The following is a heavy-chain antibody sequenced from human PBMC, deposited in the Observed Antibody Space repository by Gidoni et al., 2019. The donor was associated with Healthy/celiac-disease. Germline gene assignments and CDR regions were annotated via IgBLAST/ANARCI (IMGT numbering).Heavy chain of an antibody. Sequence: EVQLLESGGGLVQPGGSLRLSCAASGFTFSSYDMSWVRQAPGKGLEYVSASSGSGGSTYYADCVKGRFTITRDNSKNTLYLQMNSLRAEDTDVYYGAKGMTTIPLDPWGQGTLVTVSS. J-gene: IGHJ5*02. CDR1: GFTFSSYD. CDR3: AKGMTTIPLDP. D-gene: IGHD4-4*01. CDR2: SSGSGGST. V-gene: IGHV3-23*01.